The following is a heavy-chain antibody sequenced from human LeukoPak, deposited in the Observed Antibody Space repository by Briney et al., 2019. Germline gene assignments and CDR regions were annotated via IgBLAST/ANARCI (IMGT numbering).Heavy chain of an antibody. J-gene: IGHJ4*02. D-gene: IGHD6-19*01. Sequence: SETLSLTRTVSGGSISSYYWSWIRQPPGKGLEWIGYIYYSGSTNYNPSLKSRVTISVDSSKNQFSLKLSSVTAADTAVYYCARSSSGWYRYWGQGTLVTVSS. CDR1: GGSISSYY. V-gene: IGHV4-59*01. CDR2: IYYSGST. CDR3: ARSSSGWYRY.